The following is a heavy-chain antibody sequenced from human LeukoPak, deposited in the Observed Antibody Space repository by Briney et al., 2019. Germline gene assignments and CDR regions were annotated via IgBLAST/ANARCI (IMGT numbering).Heavy chain of an antibody. CDR3: ARARASGYYGMDV. V-gene: IGHV4-61*02. J-gene: IGHJ6*02. D-gene: IGHD3-10*01. CDR2: IYTSGST. CDR1: GGSISSGGYY. Sequence: PSQTLSLTCTVSGGSISSGGYYWSWIRQHPGKGLEWIGRIYTSGSTNYNPSLKSRVTMSVDTSKNQFSLKLSSVTAADTAVYYCARARASGYYGMDVWGQGTTVTVSS.